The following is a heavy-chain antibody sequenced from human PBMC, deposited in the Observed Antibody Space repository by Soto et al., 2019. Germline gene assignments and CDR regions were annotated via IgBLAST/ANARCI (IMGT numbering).Heavy chain of an antibody. CDR2: SYHSGST. CDR1: GASINTDDRY. Sequence: LSLTCSVSGASINTDDRYWAWLRQPPGKCREGRGDSYHSGSTHYNPSLKSRICTSLDTAKNQCSLQLTSGTAADTAVYYCATVRSRWTIDYWGQGTLVTVSS. J-gene: IGHJ4*02. D-gene: IGHD6-13*01. CDR3: ATVRSRWTIDY. V-gene: IGHV4-30-4*01.